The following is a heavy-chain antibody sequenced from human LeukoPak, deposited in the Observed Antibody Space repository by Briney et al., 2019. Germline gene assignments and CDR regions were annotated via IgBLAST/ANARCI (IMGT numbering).Heavy chain of an antibody. CDR1: GGSPGSRCHY. D-gene: IGHD3-9*01. J-gene: IGHJ4*02. Sequence: PSETQSLTRAVSGGSPGSRCHYWGWIRQPPGKGLEWIGSICYSGSTYYNPSLKSRVTISVDTSKNQFTLKLSSVTAADTAVYYCARAYDILNGYSNRAFDYGGQGTLVTVSS. V-gene: IGHV4-39*01. CDR2: ICYSGST. CDR3: ARAYDILNGYSNRAFDY.